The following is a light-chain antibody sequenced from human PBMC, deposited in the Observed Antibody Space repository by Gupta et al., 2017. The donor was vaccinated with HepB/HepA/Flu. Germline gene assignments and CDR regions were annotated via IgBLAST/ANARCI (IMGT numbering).Light chain of an antibody. Sequence: EVVMTQSPATLSVSPGERATLSCRASQSVRSNLAWYQQKPGQAPRLLIYGASTRATGIPARFSGSGSGTEFTLTISSLQSEDFAVYYCQQYNNCPFTFGHGTNVDIK. CDR3: QQYNNCPFT. CDR1: QSVRSN. V-gene: IGKV3-15*01. J-gene: IGKJ3*01. CDR2: GAS.